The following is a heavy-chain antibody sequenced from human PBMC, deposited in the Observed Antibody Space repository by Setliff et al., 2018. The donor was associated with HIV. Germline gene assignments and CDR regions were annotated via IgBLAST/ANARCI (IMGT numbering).Heavy chain of an antibody. CDR2: ISAYNGNT. D-gene: IGHD6-19*01. CDR3: ARDQGSGWYYYYYGMDV. Sequence: ASVKVSCKASGYTFTSYGISWVRQAPGQGLEWMGWISAYNGNTNYAQKLQGRVTMTTDTSTSTAYMELRSLRPDDTAVYYCARDQGSGWYYYYYGMDVWGQGTTVTVSS. CDR1: GYTFTSYG. J-gene: IGHJ6*02. V-gene: IGHV1-18*01.